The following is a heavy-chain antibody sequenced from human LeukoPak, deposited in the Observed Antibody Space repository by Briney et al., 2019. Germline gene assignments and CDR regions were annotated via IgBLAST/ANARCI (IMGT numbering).Heavy chain of an antibody. J-gene: IGHJ4*02. V-gene: IGHV3-30*04. D-gene: IGHD6-13*01. Sequence: GGSLRPSCAASGFTFGSYAMHWVRQAPGKGLEWVAVISYDGSNKYYADSVKGRFTISRDNSKNTLYLQMNSLRAEDTAVYYCARGPGIAAAGTFDYWGQGTLVTVSS. CDR1: GFTFGSYA. CDR2: ISYDGSNK. CDR3: ARGPGIAAAGTFDY.